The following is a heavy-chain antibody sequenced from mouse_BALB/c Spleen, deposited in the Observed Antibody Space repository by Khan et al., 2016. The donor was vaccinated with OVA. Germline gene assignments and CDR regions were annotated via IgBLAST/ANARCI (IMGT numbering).Heavy chain of an antibody. CDR1: GFSFSSYT. D-gene: IGHD2-1*01. CDR3: TRDGNYAHWYVDV. Sequence: EVELVESGGGLVKPGGSLKLSCAASGFSFSSYTMSWLRQTPEKRLEWVATISSASTYTYYPASLQGRFTISTDNANNTPFLQLSSLKSEDTAMYYCTRDGNYAHWYVDVWGAGTTVTVSS. V-gene: IGHV5-6-4*01. CDR2: ISSASTYT. J-gene: IGHJ1*01.